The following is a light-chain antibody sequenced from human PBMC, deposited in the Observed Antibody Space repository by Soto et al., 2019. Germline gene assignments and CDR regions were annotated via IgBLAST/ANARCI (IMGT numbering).Light chain of an antibody. Sequence: QSALTQPPSVSAAPGQAVTITCSGNSSNIGGNSVSWYQQLPGTAPKLLIYDDNKRPSRIPDRFSCSKSGPSATLGITGFTTGDEADYYCGPWDSSMSGYGFGTGTKVTVL. V-gene: IGLV1-51*01. CDR1: SSNIGGNS. CDR2: DDN. CDR3: GPWDSSMSGYG. J-gene: IGLJ1*01.